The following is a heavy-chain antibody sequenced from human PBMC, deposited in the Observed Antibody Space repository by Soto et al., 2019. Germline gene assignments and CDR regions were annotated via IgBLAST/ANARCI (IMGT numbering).Heavy chain of an antibody. J-gene: IGHJ6*02. Sequence: GESLKISCKGSGYSFTSYWIGWVRQMPGKGLEWMGRIDPSDSYTNYSPSFQGHVTISADKSISTAYLQWSSLKASDTAMYYCARHYDILTGSYYGMDVWGQGTTVTVSS. CDR1: GYSFTSYW. CDR2: IDPSDSYT. V-gene: IGHV5-10-1*01. CDR3: ARHYDILTGSYYGMDV. D-gene: IGHD3-9*01.